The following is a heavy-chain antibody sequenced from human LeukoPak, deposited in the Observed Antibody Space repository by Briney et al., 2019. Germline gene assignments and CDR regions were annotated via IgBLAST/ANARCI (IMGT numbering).Heavy chain of an antibody. CDR2: IYHSGST. Sequence: PSGTLSLTCAVSGGSISSSNWWSWVRQPPGKGLEWIGEIYHSGSTNYNPSLKSRVTISVDKSKNQFSLKLSSVTAADTAVYYCARAPTDLYSSSWYGVGSNWFDPWGQGTLVTVSS. CDR1: GGSISSSNW. J-gene: IGHJ5*02. CDR3: ARAPTDLYSSSWYGVGSNWFDP. D-gene: IGHD6-13*01. V-gene: IGHV4-4*02.